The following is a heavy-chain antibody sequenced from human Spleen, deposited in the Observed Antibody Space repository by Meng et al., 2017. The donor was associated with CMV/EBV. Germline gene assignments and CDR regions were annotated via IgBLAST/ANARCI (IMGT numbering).Heavy chain of an antibody. V-gene: IGHV4-39*01. D-gene: IGHD3-10*01. CDR2: IYYSGST. J-gene: IGHJ4*02. Sequence: CTVSGGSISSSSYYWGWIRQPPGKGLEWIGSIYYSGSTYYNPSLKSRVTISVDTSKNQFSLKLSSVTAADTAVYYCARLSGRGFSDYWGQGTLVTVSS. CDR3: ARLSGRGFSDY. CDR1: GGSISSSSYY.